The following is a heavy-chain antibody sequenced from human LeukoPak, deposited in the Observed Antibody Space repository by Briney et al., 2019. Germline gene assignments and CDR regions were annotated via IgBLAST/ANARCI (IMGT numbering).Heavy chain of an antibody. Sequence: SETLSLTCTVSGGSISSGDYYWSWIRQPPGKGLAGIGYIYSSGSTYYNPSLKSRVTISVDTSKNQFSLKLSSVTAADTAVYYCARGVVLRYFDWSLYGGYFDYWGQGTLVTVSS. CDR2: IYSSGST. J-gene: IGHJ4*02. CDR3: ARGVVLRYFDWSLYGGYFDY. CDR1: GGSISSGDYY. V-gene: IGHV4-30-4*01. D-gene: IGHD3-9*01.